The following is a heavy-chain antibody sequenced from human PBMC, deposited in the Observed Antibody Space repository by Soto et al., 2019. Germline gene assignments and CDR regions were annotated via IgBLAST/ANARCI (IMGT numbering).Heavy chain of an antibody. CDR3: ARGVVVVPAAQRGYYYMDV. CDR2: INHSGST. Sequence: PSETLSLTCAVYGGSFSGYYWSWIRQPPGKGLEWIGEINHSGSTNYNPSLKSRVTISVDTSKNQFSLKLSSVTAADTAVYYCARGVVVVPAAQRGYYYMDVWGKGTTVTGSS. D-gene: IGHD2-2*01. J-gene: IGHJ6*03. V-gene: IGHV4-34*01. CDR1: GGSFSGYY.